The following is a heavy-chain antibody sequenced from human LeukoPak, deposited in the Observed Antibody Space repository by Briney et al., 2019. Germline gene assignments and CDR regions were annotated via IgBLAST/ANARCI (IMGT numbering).Heavy chain of an antibody. V-gene: IGHV4-59*01. J-gene: IGHJ6*02. CDR2: IYYSGST. Sequence: PSETLSLTCTVSGGSISSYYWSWIRQPPGKGLEWIGYIYYSGSTNYNPSLKSRVTISVDTSKSQFSLKLSSVTAADTAVYYCARERYYDSSGYYLYYYYGMDVWGQGTTVTVSS. D-gene: IGHD3-22*01. CDR1: GGSISSYY. CDR3: ARERYYDSSGYYLYYYYGMDV.